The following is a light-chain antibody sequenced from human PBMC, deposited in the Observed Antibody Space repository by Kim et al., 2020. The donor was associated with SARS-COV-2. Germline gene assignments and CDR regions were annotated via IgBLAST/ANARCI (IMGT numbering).Light chain of an antibody. CDR2: DAS. CDR1: QSVSSY. CDR3: QQHSNWPLT. V-gene: IGKV3-11*01. J-gene: IGKJ4*02. Sequence: EIVLTQSPATLSLSPGERGTLSCRASQSVSSYLAWYQQKAGQAPRLLIYDASNRATGIPARFSGSGSGTDFTLTISSLEPEDFAVYYCQQHSNWPLTFGGGTKVDIK.